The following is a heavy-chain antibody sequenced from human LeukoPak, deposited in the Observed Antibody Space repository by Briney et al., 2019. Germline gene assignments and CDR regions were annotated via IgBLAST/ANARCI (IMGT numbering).Heavy chain of an antibody. Sequence: PSETLSLTCTVSGASISSGAFYCNWIRQHPGKGLEWIGYIYYNGGTYYNPSLKSRLSISVDTSKNQFSLKLSSVTAAGTAVYYCASGIKDDYVWGSPRTYFDYWGQGALVTVSP. CDR1: GASISSGAFY. V-gene: IGHV4-31*03. J-gene: IGHJ4*02. D-gene: IGHD3-16*01. CDR2: IYYNGGT. CDR3: ASGIKDDYVWGSPRTYFDY.